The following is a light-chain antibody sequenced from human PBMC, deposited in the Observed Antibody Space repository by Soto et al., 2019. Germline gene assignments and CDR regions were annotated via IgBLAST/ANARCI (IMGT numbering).Light chain of an antibody. V-gene: IGLV2-23*01. Sequence: QSVLTQPASVSASPGQSITISSAGTSNGIGTYNLVSWYQQHPGTASKLLIYETKTRPSGVSSRFSVSKSGNTASLSISRLQTDDEAEYFCCTYAGRHILYVHGTWPKVTVL. CDR2: ETK. CDR3: CTYAGRHILYV. CDR1: SNGIGTYNL. J-gene: IGLJ1*01.